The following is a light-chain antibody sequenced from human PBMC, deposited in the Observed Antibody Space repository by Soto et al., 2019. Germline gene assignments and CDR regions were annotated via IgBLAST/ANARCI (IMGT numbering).Light chain of an antibody. CDR2: GAS. Sequence: EIVLTQSPGTLSLSPGERATLSCRASQSVSSSYLAWYQQKPGQAPRLLIYGASSRATGIPDRSSGSGSGTDFTLTITRLEPEDFALYYCQQYGSSPPYTFGQGTKLESK. CDR3: QQYGSSPPYT. CDR1: QSVSSSY. J-gene: IGKJ2*01. V-gene: IGKV3-20*01.